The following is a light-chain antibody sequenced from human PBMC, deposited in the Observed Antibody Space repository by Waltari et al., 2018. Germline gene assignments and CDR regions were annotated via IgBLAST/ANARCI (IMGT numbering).Light chain of an antibody. CDR1: QSVSSSS. Sequence: EIVLTQSPGTLSLSPGERATLSCRASQSVSSSSLAWYQQNPGQAPRPLMYGASSRATGIPDRFSGSGSGTDFTLTISRLEPEDFALYYCQQGSILPLTFGGGTKVEIK. V-gene: IGKV3D-20*02. CDR3: QQGSILPLT. J-gene: IGKJ4*01. CDR2: GAS.